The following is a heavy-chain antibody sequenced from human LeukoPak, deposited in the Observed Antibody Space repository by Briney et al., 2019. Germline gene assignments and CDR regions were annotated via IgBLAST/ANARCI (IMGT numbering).Heavy chain of an antibody. V-gene: IGHV4-31*03. CDR3: ARQLAAAGYYFDY. J-gene: IGHJ4*02. CDR1: GGSISSGGYY. CDR2: IYYSGST. D-gene: IGHD6-13*01. Sequence: RSETLSLTCTVSGGSISSGGYYWSWIRQHPGKGLEWIGYIYYSGSTNSNPSLRGRVTISVDTSNNQFSLKLSSVTAADTAVYYCARQLAAAGYYFDYWGQGTLVTVSS.